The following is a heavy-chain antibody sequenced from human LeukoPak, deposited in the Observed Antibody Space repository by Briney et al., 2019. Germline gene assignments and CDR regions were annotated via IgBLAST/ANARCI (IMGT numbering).Heavy chain of an antibody. Sequence: PGGSLRLSCAASGFTFSSYAMSWVRQAPGKGLEWVSAISGSGGSTYYADSVKGRFTISRDNSKNTLYLQMNSLRAEDTAVYYCAKSGYDILTGYYRGVAFDYWGQGTLVTVSS. CDR2: ISGSGGST. D-gene: IGHD3-9*01. J-gene: IGHJ4*02. CDR3: AKSGYDILTGYYRGVAFDY. V-gene: IGHV3-23*01. CDR1: GFTFSSYA.